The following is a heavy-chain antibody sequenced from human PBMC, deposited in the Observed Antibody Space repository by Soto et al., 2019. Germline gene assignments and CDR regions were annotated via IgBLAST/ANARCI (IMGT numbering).Heavy chain of an antibody. CDR1: GSTFSSYA. CDR3: ARDRFLEWLFGSFDY. J-gene: IGHJ4*02. V-gene: IGHV3-30-3*01. CDR2: ISYDGSNK. Sequence: QVQLVKSGGGVVQPGRSLRLSCAASGSTFSSYAMHWVRQAPGKGLEWVAVISYDGSNKYYADSVKGLFTISRDNSKNTLYLQMNSLRAEDTAVYYCARDRFLEWLFGSFDYWGQGTLVTVSS. D-gene: IGHD3-3*01.